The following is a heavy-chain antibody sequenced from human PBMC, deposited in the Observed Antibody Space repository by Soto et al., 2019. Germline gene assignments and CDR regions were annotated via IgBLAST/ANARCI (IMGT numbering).Heavy chain of an antibody. Sequence: SETLSLTCTVSCGSISTYYWYWIRQVPGKGLEWIGFIYHRGSTHYNPSLESRVTMSVDTSKNQFSLNLTSVTAADTAVYYCAREAAVSSNWIDPWGQGTLVTVST. V-gene: IGHV4-59*01. D-gene: IGHD3-16*01. CDR2: IYHRGST. CDR3: AREAAVSSNWIDP. J-gene: IGHJ5*02. CDR1: CGSISTYY.